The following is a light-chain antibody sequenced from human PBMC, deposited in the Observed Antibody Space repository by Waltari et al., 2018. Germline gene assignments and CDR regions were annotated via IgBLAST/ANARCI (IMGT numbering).Light chain of an antibody. CDR1: QSVSRA. CDR2: GAS. CDR3: EHYLRLPVT. V-gene: IGKV3-20*01. Sequence: EIVLTRSPGTLPLPLGERATLSCRASQSVSRALTLYQQKPGQAPRLLIYGASTRATGIPDRFSGSGSGTDFTLTISRLGPDDFAVYYCEHYLRLPVTFGQGTTVEI. J-gene: IGKJ1*01.